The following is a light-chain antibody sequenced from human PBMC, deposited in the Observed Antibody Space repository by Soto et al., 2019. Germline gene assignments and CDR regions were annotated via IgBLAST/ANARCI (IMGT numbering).Light chain of an antibody. V-gene: IGKV3-15*01. CDR2: GAS. CDR3: QQYNNWPPIT. CDR1: QSVSNN. Sequence: EIVFAHSSVTLSLSPVERATLSCRASQSVSNNYLAWYQQKPGQAPRLLIYGASTRATGIPARFSGSGSGTEFTLTISSLQSEDFAVYYCQQYNNWPPITFGQGTRLEIK. J-gene: IGKJ5*01.